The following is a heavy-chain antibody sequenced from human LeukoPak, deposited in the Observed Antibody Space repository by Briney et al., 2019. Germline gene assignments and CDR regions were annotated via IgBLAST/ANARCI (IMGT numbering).Heavy chain of an antibody. CDR1: GGYISSGSYY. CDR3: ARDRRTGTTFSFDY. Sequence: SETLSLTCTVAGGYISSGSYYWSWIRQPAGKGLEWIGRIYTSGSTNYNPSLKSRVTISVDTSKNQFSLKLSSVTAADTAVYYCARDRRTGTTFSFDYWGQGTLVTVSS. D-gene: IGHD1-7*01. CDR2: IYTSGST. J-gene: IGHJ4*02. V-gene: IGHV4-61*02.